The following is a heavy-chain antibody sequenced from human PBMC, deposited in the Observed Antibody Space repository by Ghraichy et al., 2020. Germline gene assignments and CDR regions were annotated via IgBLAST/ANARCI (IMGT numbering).Heavy chain of an antibody. CDR3: ARASRVVRFYYYDGMDV. V-gene: IGHV3-48*02. Sequence: GGSLRLSCVGSGFTFGSYNMNWVRQSPGKALDWVSYITSSSRSIFYADSVKGRFTISRDNAQNSLYLQMNSLRNDDTAVYYCARASRVVRFYYYDGMDVWGQGTTVTVSS. CDR2: ITSSSRSI. J-gene: IGHJ6*02. D-gene: IGHD4-23*01. CDR1: GFTFGSYN.